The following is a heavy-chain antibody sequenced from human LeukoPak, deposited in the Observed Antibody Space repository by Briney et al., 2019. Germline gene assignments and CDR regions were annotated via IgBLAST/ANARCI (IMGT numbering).Heavy chain of an antibody. CDR3: ARVAVRGVITSGYFDY. J-gene: IGHJ4*02. D-gene: IGHD3-10*01. CDR2: ISAYNGNT. Sequence: ASVKVSCKASGYTFTSYGISWVRQAPGQGLEWMGWISAYNGNTNYAQKLQGRVTMTTDTSTSTAYMELRSLRSDDTAVYYCARVAVRGVITSGYFDYWGQGALVTVPS. CDR1: GYTFTSYG. V-gene: IGHV1-18*01.